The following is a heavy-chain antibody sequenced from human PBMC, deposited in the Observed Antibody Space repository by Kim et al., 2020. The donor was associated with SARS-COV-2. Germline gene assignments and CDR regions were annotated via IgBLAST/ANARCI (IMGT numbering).Heavy chain of an antibody. V-gene: IGHV7-4-1*02. CDR3: ARDVSLHAIGFNY. J-gene: IGHJ4*02. CDR1: GYRFTSSP. D-gene: IGHD3-3*01. Sequence: ASVKVSCKASGYRFTSSPMNWVRQAPGQGLEWMGWIDTTTGNPTYGRGFTGRFVFSLDTSVNTAYLEINTLESADTAVYFCARDVSLHAIGFNYWGQGTL. CDR2: IDTTTGNP.